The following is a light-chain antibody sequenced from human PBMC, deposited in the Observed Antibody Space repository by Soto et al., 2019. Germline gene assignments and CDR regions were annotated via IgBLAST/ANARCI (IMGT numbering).Light chain of an antibody. CDR1: QSIGDND. Sequence: EIVLTQSPGTLSLSPGERGTLSCRASQSIGDNDLAWYQQKRGQAPRLLIYGASSRATGIPDRFSGSGSGTDFTLTISSLEPEDFAFYYCQQRNNWPWTFGQGTKVDIK. CDR3: QQRNNWPWT. J-gene: IGKJ1*01. CDR2: GAS. V-gene: IGKV3D-20*02.